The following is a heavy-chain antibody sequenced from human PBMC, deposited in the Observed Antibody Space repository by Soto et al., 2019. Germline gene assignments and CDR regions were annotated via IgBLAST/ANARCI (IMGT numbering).Heavy chain of an antibody. CDR1: GFTFSDPY. Sequence: LRLSCAASGFTFSDPYKDWVRQAPGKGLEWVGRIRNRPNSYTTQYAASVKGRFAVLRDDSENLVYLQMNDLKTEDTAVYYCVRDSGRGFYFDYWGQGAQVTVSS. D-gene: IGHD3-10*01. V-gene: IGHV3-72*01. CDR2: IRNRPNSYTT. J-gene: IGHJ4*02. CDR3: VRDSGRGFYFDY.